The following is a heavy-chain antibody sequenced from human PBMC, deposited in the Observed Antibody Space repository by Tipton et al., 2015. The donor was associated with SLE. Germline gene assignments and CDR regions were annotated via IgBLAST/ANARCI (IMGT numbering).Heavy chain of an antibody. J-gene: IGHJ4*02. Sequence: TLSLTCTVSGGSISSHYWSWIRQPPGKGLEWIGSIYYSGSTNYIPSLKSRVTISVDTSKNQFSLKLNSVTAADTAVYYCARGLSGVDYWGQGTLVTVSS. V-gene: IGHV4-59*11. CDR1: GGSISSHY. CDR2: IYYSGST. D-gene: IGHD3-16*02. CDR3: ARGLSGVDY.